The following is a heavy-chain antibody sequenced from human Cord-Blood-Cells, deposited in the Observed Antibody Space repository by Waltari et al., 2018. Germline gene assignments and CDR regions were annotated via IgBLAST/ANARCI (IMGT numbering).Heavy chain of an antibody. J-gene: IGHJ4*02. CDR3: ARPGTTGTTGFDY. CDR2: IYYSGGT. CDR1: GGSISSSSYY. D-gene: IGHD1-1*01. V-gene: IGHV4-39*07. Sequence: QLQLQESGPGLVKPSETLSLTCTVSGGSISSSSYYWGWIRQPPGKGLEWIGSIYYSGGTYYNPSLKSRVTISVDTSKNQFSLKLSSVTAADTAVYYCARPGTTGTTGFDYWGQGTLVTVSS.